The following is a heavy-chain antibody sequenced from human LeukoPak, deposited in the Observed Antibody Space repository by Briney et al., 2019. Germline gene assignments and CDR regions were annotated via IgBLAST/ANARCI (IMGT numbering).Heavy chain of an antibody. CDR1: GFTFTCCG. CDR2: ISYHGSNI. CDR3: ARKNEQGVTDF. J-gene: IGHJ4*02. Sequence: TGGSLRLPCTPSGFTFTCCGMHWARQAPAKGPEWLAVISYHGSNIYYADSVKGRFTISRDNSKNTAFLQMNRLRPEDTALYYCARKNEQGVTDFWGQGALVTVSA. D-gene: IGHD1-1*01. V-gene: IGHV3-30*03.